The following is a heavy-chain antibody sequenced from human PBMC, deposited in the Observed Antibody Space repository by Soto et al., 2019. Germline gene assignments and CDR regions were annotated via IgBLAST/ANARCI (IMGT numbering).Heavy chain of an antibody. CDR1: GFTVSCNY. J-gene: IGHJ6*02. CDR2: IYSGGST. V-gene: IGHV3-66*01. Sequence: EVQLVESGGGLVQPGGSLRLSCAASGFTVSCNYMSWVRQAPGKGLEWVSVIYSGGSTYYADSVKGRFTISRDNSKNTLYLQMNSLRAEDTAVYYCARESYDTTYGMDVWGQGTTVTVSS. CDR3: ARESYDTTYGMDV. D-gene: IGHD3-9*01.